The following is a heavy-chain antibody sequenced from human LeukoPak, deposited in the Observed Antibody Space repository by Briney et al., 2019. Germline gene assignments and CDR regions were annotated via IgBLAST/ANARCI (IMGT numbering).Heavy chain of an antibody. CDR3: ARALGFAGGDDYYYYYMDV. CDR2: ISAYNGNT. Sequence: ASVKVSCKASGYTFTSYGISWVRQAPGQGLEWMGWISAYNGNTNYAQKLQGRVTMTTDTSTSTAYMELRSLRSDDTAVYYCARALGFAGGDDYYYYYMDVWGKGTTVTVSS. V-gene: IGHV1-18*01. D-gene: IGHD3-10*01. CDR1: GYTFTSYG. J-gene: IGHJ6*03.